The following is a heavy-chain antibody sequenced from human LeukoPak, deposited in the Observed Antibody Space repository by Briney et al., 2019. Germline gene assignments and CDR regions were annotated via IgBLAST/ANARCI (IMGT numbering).Heavy chain of an antibody. CDR2: ISWDGGST. V-gene: IGHV3-43*01. Sequence: PAGSLRLSCAASGFTFDDYTMHWVRQAPGKGLEWVSLISWDGGSTYYADSVKGRFTISRDNSKNSLYLQMNSLRTEDTALYYCAKDKFYGVGYYYGMDVWGQGTTVTVSS. J-gene: IGHJ6*02. CDR1: GFTFDDYT. CDR3: AKDKFYGVGYYYGMDV. D-gene: IGHD4-17*01.